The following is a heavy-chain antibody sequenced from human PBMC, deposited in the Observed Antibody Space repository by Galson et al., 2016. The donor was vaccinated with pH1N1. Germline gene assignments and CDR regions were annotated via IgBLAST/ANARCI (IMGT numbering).Heavy chain of an antibody. Sequence: SLRLSCAASGFIFSQYGMHWVRQAPGKGLEWVAFISYDGTYKYYGDSVKGRFTISRDNSKNTVHLQMNSLRADDTAVYYCARAPPTFNNRGWALDVLGQGTMVSVSS. J-gene: IGHJ3*01. CDR3: ARAPPTFNNRGWALDV. V-gene: IGHV3-30*03. CDR2: ISYDGTYK. CDR1: GFIFSQYG. D-gene: IGHD1/OR15-1a*01.